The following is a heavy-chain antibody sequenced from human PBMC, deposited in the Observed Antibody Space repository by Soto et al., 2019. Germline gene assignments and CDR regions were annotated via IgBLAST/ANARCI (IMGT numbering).Heavy chain of an antibody. J-gene: IGHJ3*01. V-gene: IGHV1-69*06. CDR3: ARVSELATINQAFDL. CDR2: IIPIFGTA. CDR1: GGTFSSYA. Sequence: ASVKVSCKASGGTFSSYAISWVRQAPGQGLEWMGGIIPIFGTANYAQKFQGRVTITADKSTSTAYMELSSLRSEDTAVYYCARVSELATINQAFDLWGQGTMVTVSS. D-gene: IGHD5-12*01.